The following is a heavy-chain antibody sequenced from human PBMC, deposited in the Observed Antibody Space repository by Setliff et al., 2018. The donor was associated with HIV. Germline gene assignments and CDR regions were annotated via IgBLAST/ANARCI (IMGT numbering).Heavy chain of an antibody. CDR3: AGVPGGGGNWFDP. CDR2: MNPNSGNT. D-gene: IGHD3-16*01. CDR1: GYSFTTFD. J-gene: IGHJ5*02. V-gene: IGHV1-8*01. Sequence: ASVKVSCKASGYSFTTFDVNWVRQATGQGLEWMGWMNPNSGNTGYAQNFQDRVTMTSDTSTSTVYMELTSLTSEDTAMYFCAGVPGGGGNWFDPWGQGTLVTVSS.